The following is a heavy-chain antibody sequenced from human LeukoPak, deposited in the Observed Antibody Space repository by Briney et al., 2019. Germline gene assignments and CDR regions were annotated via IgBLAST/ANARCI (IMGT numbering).Heavy chain of an antibody. D-gene: IGHD3-10*01. Sequence: PGGSLRLSCAASGFTFSSYEMNWVRQAPGKGLEWVSSISSSSSYIYYADSVKGRFTISRDNAKNSLYLQMNSLRAEDTAVYYCARVAQDLWFGEDYYMDVWGKGTTVTISS. J-gene: IGHJ6*03. CDR1: GFTFSSYE. CDR2: ISSSSSYI. V-gene: IGHV3-21*01. CDR3: ARVAQDLWFGEDYYMDV.